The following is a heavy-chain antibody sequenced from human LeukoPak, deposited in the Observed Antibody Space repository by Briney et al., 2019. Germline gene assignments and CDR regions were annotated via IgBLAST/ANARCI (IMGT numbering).Heavy chain of an antibody. D-gene: IGHD2-2*01. J-gene: IGHJ5*02. CDR1: GGSISNYY. Sequence: SETLSLTCTVSGGSISNYYWSWIRQPAGKGLEWIGRIYTSGSTNYNPSLKSRVTMSVDTSKNQFSLKLSSVTAADTAVYYCARTRYCDSTSCFPWDWFDPWGQGTLVTVSS. V-gene: IGHV4-4*07. CDR2: IYTSGST. CDR3: ARTRYCDSTSCFPWDWFDP.